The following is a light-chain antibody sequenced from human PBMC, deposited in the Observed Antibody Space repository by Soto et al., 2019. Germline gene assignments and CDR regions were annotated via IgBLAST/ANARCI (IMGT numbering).Light chain of an antibody. V-gene: IGLV4-60*02. J-gene: IGLJ3*02. CDR3: ETWDSNTWV. CDR1: SGHSSYI. Sequence: QPVLTQSSSASASLGSSVKLTCTLSSGHSSYIIAWHQQQPGKAPRYLMKLEGSGSYNKRSAVPDRFSGSSSGADRYLTISTLQFEDEADYYCETWDSNTWVFGGGTQLTVL. CDR2: LEGSGSY.